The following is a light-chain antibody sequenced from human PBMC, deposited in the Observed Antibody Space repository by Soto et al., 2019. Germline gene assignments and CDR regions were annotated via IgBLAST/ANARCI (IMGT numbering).Light chain of an antibody. CDR1: SSDVGSYNL. J-gene: IGLJ1*01. Sequence: QSVLTQPASVSGSPGQSITISCTGTSSDVGSYNLVSWYQQHPGKAPKLMIYEVSKRPSGVSNRFSGSKSGNTASLTISGLQAEDEADYYCCSYAGSSTTLIFGTGTKVTFL. V-gene: IGLV2-23*02. CDR2: EVS. CDR3: CSYAGSSTTLI.